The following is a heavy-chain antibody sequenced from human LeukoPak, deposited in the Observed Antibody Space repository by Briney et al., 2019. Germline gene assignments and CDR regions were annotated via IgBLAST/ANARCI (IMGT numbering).Heavy chain of an antibody. J-gene: IGHJ4*02. Sequence: ASVKVSCKASGGTFISYAISWVGQAPGEGGEWMGGIIPIFGTAKYSQNFQGRVTITADESTSTAYMELSSLRSEDTAVYYCARGIGYRVDYWGQGTLVTVSS. CDR3: ARGIGYRVDY. D-gene: IGHD6-25*01. CDR1: GGTFISYA. V-gene: IGHV1-69*13. CDR2: IIPIFGTA.